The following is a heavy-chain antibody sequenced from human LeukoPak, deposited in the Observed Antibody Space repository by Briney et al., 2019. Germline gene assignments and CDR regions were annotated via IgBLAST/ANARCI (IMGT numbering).Heavy chain of an antibody. CDR1: GGTFSSYA. D-gene: IGHD1-14*01. CDR3: ARDRRTTFDRTTQYDWFDP. V-gene: IGHV1-69*13. Sequence: SVKVSCKASGGTFSSYAISWVRQAPGQGLEWMGGIIPVFGTANYAQKFQGRVTITADESTSTAYMELSSLRSEDTAVYYCARDRRTTFDRTTQYDWFDPWGQGTLVTVSS. CDR2: IIPVFGTA. J-gene: IGHJ5*02.